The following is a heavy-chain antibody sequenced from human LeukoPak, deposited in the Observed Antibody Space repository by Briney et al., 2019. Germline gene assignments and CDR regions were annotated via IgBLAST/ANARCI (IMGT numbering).Heavy chain of an antibody. CDR1: GFTFSNCA. CDR3: AKGGQGYYDIAY. CDR2: ISCGGDNT. Sequence: GGSLRLSCAASGFTFSNCAITWVRQAPGKGLEWVSTISCGGDNTDYADSVKGRFTVSRDKSKNTVYLRINSLRAEDTAIYYCAKGGQGYYDIAYWGQGTLVTVSS. V-gene: IGHV3-23*01. J-gene: IGHJ4*02. D-gene: IGHD3-22*01.